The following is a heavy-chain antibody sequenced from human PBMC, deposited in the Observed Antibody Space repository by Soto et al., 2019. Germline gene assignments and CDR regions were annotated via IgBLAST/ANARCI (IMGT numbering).Heavy chain of an antibody. J-gene: IGHJ6*02. V-gene: IGHV4-31*03. CDR3: ARDGIAAAGSYYYGMDV. CDR2: IYYSGST. Sequence: QVQLQESGPGLVKPSQTLSLTCTVSGGSISSGGYYWSWIRQHPGKGLEWIGYIYYSGSTYYNPSLKGRVTISVDPSKNQFSLKLSSVTAADTAVYYCARDGIAAAGSYYYGMDVWGQGTTVTVSS. D-gene: IGHD6-13*01. CDR1: GGSISSGGYY.